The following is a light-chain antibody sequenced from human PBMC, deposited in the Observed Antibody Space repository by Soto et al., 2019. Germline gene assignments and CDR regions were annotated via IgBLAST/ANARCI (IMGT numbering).Light chain of an antibody. Sequence: EIVLTQSPATLSLSPGERATLSCMASQSVSSDLAWDQQKPGQAPRLLIYDASNRATGTPARFSGSGSGTDFTLTISSLEPEDFAVYYCQQRSNWPLTFGGGTKVEIK. CDR3: QQRSNWPLT. V-gene: IGKV3-11*01. CDR1: QSVSSD. CDR2: DAS. J-gene: IGKJ4*01.